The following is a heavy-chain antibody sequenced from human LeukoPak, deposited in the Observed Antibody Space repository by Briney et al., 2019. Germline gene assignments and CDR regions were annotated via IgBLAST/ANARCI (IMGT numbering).Heavy chain of an antibody. V-gene: IGHV3-21*01. D-gene: IGHD6-19*01. CDR3: ARGSYSSGWFNFDY. J-gene: IGHJ4*02. CDR1: GFTFSSYS. Sequence: GGSLRLSCAASGFTFSSYSMNWVRQAPGKGLEWVSSISSSSSYIYYADSVKGRFTISRDNAKNSLYLQMNSLRAEDTAVYYCARGSYSSGWFNFDYWGQGTLVTVSS. CDR2: ISSSSSYI.